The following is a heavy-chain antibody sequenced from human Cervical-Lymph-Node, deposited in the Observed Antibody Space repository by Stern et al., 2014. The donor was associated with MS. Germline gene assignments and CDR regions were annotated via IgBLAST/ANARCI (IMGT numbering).Heavy chain of an antibody. CDR3: ARDGRHRDNYGLDV. CDR2: IIPIFGPA. J-gene: IGHJ6*02. CDR1: GGTFNVYA. V-gene: IGHV1-69*01. Sequence: QVQLVQSGAEVKKPGSSVKVSCQASGGTFNVYAINWLRQAPGQGLEWMGGIIPIFGPANYAQKFQGRVTITADESTRTSSMQLSSLRSNDTAVYYCARDGRHRDNYGLDVWGQGTTVIVSS. D-gene: IGHD2-15*01.